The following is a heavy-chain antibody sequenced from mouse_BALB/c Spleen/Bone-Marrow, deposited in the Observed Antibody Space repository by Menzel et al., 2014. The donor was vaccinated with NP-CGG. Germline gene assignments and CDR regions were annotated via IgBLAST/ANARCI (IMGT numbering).Heavy chain of an antibody. CDR3: ARSGPSAY. D-gene: IGHD4-1*01. CDR2: IYPGDGDT. V-gene: IGHV1-87*01. J-gene: IGHJ3*01. Sequence: VQLQQSGAELARPGASVKLSCKASGYTFTSYWMQWVKQRPGQGLEWIGAIYPGDGDTRYTQKFKGKATLTADKSSSTAYMQLSSLASEDSAVYYCARSGPSAYWGQGTLVTVSA. CDR1: GYTFTSYW.